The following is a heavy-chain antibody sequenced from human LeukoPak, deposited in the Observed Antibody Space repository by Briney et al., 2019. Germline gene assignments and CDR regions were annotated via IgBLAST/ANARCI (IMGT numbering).Heavy chain of an antibody. CDR3: VRDFNWAFDY. J-gene: IGHJ4*02. V-gene: IGHV6-1*01. D-gene: IGHD7-27*01. Sequence: SQTLSLTCAISGHVVCSKSVSWNWIRQSPSRGLEYLGRTRLRSTWNTFYSLSVQGRITINADTSRNQVSLRLNSVTPEDTALYYCVRDFNWAFDYWGQGTLVTVSS. CDR2: TRLRSTWNT. CDR1: GHVVCSKSVS.